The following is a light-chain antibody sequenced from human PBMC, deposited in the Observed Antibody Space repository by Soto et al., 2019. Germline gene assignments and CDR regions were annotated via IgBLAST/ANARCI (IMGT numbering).Light chain of an antibody. J-gene: IGKJ1*01. CDR1: QSISSW. CDR2: KAS. CDR3: QQYHGAWT. V-gene: IGKV1-5*03. Sequence: DIQMTQSPSTLSASVGDRVTITCRASQSISSWLAWYQQKPGKAPKLLIYKASSLESGVPSRFSGSGSGTEFTLTISSLQPDDSGTYYCQQYHGAWTFGQGTKVEIK.